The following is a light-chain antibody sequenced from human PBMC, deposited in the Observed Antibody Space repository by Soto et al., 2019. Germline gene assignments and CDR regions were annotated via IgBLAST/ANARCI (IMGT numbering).Light chain of an antibody. CDR3: QQDYRTPA. V-gene: IGKV4-1*01. CDR1: QSVLNTNNKNY. Sequence: DIVMTQSPDSLAVSLGERATINCKSSQSVLNTNNKNYLAWYQQKPGQPPKLLIYWASTRESGVPDRFSGSGSGTDFTLTISSLQAEDVAVYYCQQDYRTPAFGQGTKLEIK. J-gene: IGKJ2*01. CDR2: WAS.